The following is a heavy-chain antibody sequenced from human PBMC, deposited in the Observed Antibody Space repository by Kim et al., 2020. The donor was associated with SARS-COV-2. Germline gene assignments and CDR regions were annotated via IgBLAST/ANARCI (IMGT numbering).Heavy chain of an antibody. V-gene: IGHV1-3*01. CDR3: ARGVWGSGSYFEFDP. D-gene: IGHD3-10*01. Sequence: ASVKVSCKASGYTFTSYAMHWVRQAPGQRLEWMGWINAGNGNTKYSQKFQGRVTITRDTSASTAYMELSSLRSEDTAVYYCARGVWGSGSYFEFDPWGQGTLVTVSS. J-gene: IGHJ5*02. CDR1: GYTFTSYA. CDR2: INAGNGNT.